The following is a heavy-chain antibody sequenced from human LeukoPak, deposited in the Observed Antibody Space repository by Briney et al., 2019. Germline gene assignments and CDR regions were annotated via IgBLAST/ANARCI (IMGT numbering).Heavy chain of an antibody. CDR2: IYYSGST. J-gene: IGHJ4*02. Sequence: SETLSLTCTVSGDSINSEYWNWIRQPPGKGLEWIGFIYYSGSTNYNPSLKSRVTMSVDTSKNQFSLKLSSVTAADTAVYYCARVSLVRGAPDYYFDYWGQGTLVTVSS. V-gene: IGHV4-59*12. D-gene: IGHD3-10*01. CDR3: ARVSLVRGAPDYYFDY. CDR1: GDSINSEY.